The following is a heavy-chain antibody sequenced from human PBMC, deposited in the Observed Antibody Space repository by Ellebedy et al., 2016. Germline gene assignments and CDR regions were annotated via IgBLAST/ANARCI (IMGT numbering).Heavy chain of an antibody. D-gene: IGHD2-2*01. CDR2: ISSSSSTI. CDR1: GFTFSSYS. CDR3: AREIYQLGDAFDI. Sequence: GESLKISCAASGFTFSSYSMNWVRQAPGKGLEWVSYISSSSSTIYYADSVKGRFTISRDNAKNSLYLQMNSLRAEDTAVYYCAREIYQLGDAFDIWGQGTMVTVSS. V-gene: IGHV3-48*04. J-gene: IGHJ3*02.